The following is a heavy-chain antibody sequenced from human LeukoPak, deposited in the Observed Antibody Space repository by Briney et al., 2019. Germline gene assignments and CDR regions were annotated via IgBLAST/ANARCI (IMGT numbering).Heavy chain of an antibody. D-gene: IGHD4-23*01. CDR2: ISSSSSYI. J-gene: IGHJ4*02. CDR3: ARGSIGGNEGYFDY. Sequence: GGSLRLSCAASGFTFSSYSMNWVRQAPGKGLEWVSSISSSSSYIYYADSVKGRFAISRDNAKNSLYLQMNSLRAEDTAVYYCARGSIGGNEGYFDYWGQGTLVTVSS. CDR1: GFTFSSYS. V-gene: IGHV3-21*01.